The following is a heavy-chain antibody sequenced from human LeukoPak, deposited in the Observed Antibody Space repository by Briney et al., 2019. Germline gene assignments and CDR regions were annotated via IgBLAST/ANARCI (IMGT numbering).Heavy chain of an antibody. CDR2: ISGSGGST. V-gene: IGHV3-23*01. Sequence: GGSLRLSCAASGFTFSGYAMSWVRQAPGKGLEWVSAISGSGGSTYYADSVKGRFTISRDNSKNTLYLQMNSLRAEDTAVYYCAKRVPNSGYDENYFDYWGQGTLVTVSS. CDR1: GFTFSGYA. D-gene: IGHD5-12*01. J-gene: IGHJ4*02. CDR3: AKRVPNSGYDENYFDY.